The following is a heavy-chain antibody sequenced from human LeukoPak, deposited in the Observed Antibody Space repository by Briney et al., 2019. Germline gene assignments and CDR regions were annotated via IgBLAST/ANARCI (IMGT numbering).Heavy chain of an antibody. D-gene: IGHD3-10*01. V-gene: IGHV1-2*06. CDR2: INPNSGGT. CDR1: GYTFTGYY. J-gene: IGHJ4*02. CDR3: ARDRELWFGELLSSIIDY. Sequence: ASVKVSCEASGYTFTGYYMHWVRQAPGQGLEWMGRINPNSGGTNYAQKFQGRVTMTRDTSISTAYMELSRLRSDDTAVNYCARDRELWFGELLSSIIDYWGQGTLVTVSS.